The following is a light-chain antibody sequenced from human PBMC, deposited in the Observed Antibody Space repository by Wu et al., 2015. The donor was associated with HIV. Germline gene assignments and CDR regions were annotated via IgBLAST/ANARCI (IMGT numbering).Light chain of an antibody. CDR3: HYYKSDSQT. Sequence: EVVMTQSPATLSVSPGERATLSCRASQSVSTNLAWYQQKGGQAPRLLIYGASTRATGIPARFSGSGSGTEFTLTINNLQPDDLATYYCHYYKSDSQTFGQGTKV. CDR1: QSVSTN. CDR2: GAS. V-gene: IGKV3-15*01. J-gene: IGKJ1*01.